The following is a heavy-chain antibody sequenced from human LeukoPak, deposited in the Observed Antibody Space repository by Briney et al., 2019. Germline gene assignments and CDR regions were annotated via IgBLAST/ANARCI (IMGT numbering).Heavy chain of an antibody. V-gene: IGHV3-30*18. CDR2: ISYDGSDK. Sequence: GRSLRLSCAASGFTFSSYGMHWVRQAPGKGLEWVAVISYDGSDKYYADSVKGRFTISRDNSRNTLYLQMNSLTAEDTAVYYCAKSRGYSNTSPFDYWGQGTLVAVSS. D-gene: IGHD6-13*01. CDR1: GFTFSSYG. CDR3: AKSRGYSNTSPFDY. J-gene: IGHJ4*02.